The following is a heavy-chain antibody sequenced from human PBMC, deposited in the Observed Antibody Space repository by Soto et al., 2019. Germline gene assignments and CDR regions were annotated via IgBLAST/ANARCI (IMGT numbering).Heavy chain of an antibody. V-gene: IGHV4-30-2*01. CDR1: GGSISSGGYS. CDR3: AGQYSSSSWWFDP. Sequence: PSETLSLTCAVSGGSISSGGYSWSWIRQPPWKGLEWIGYIYHSGSTYYNPSLKSRVTISVDRSKNQFSLKLSSVTAADTAVYYCAGQYSSSSWWFDPWGQGXLVTVYS. J-gene: IGHJ5*02. CDR2: IYHSGST. D-gene: IGHD6-6*01.